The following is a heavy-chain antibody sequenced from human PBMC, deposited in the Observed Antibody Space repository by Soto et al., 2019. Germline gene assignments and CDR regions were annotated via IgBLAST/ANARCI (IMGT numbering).Heavy chain of an antibody. CDR3: ARDPSVNYYYYSTDV. Sequence: PGGSLRLSCAASGFTISNNYMSWVRQAPGKGLEWVSVIHTGGRTYYADSVKGRFTISRDHSNLYLQMNSLRAEDTAVYYCARDPSVNYYYYSTDVWRNGTPVTVSS. J-gene: IGHJ6*03. CDR1: GFTISNNY. CDR2: IHTGGRT. V-gene: IGHV3-66*01. D-gene: IGHD1-26*01.